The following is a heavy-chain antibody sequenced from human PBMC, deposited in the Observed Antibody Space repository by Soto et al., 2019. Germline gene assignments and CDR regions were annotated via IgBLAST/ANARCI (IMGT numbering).Heavy chain of an antibody. CDR1: GGSISSGGYY. Sequence: QVQLQESGPGLVKPSQTLSLTCTVSGGSISSGGYYWSWIRQHPGKGLEWIGYIYYSGRTYYNPSLKSRVTIPVDTSKNQFSLKLSSVTAADTAVYYCAATLRGYCISTSCYTLDYWGQGTLVTVSS. J-gene: IGHJ4*02. CDR3: AATLRGYCISTSCYTLDY. V-gene: IGHV4-31*03. CDR2: IYYSGRT. D-gene: IGHD2-2*01.